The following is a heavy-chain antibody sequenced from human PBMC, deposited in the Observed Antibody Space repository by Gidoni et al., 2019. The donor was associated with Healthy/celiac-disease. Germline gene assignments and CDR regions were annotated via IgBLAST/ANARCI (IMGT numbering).Heavy chain of an antibody. D-gene: IGHD3-9*01. Sequence: EVQLVESGGGLVQPGGSLRLSCAASGFTFSSYDMHWVRQATGKGLEWIAAMGTAGDTYYPGSVKGRFTISRENAKNSLYLQMNSLRAGDTAVYYCARGKDYDILTGYDDAFDIWGQGTMVTVSS. CDR3: ARGKDYDILTGYDDAFDI. J-gene: IGHJ3*02. V-gene: IGHV3-13*04. CDR2: MGTAGDT. CDR1: GFTFSSYD.